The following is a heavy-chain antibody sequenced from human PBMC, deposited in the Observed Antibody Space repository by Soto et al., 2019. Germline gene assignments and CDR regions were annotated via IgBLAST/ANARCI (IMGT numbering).Heavy chain of an antibody. CDR3: ARDRYYGSGSYYKGMDV. D-gene: IGHD3-10*01. Sequence: GASVKVSCKASGGTFSSYTISWVRQAPGQGLEWMGRIIPILGIANYAQKFQGRVTITADKSTSTAYMELSSLRSEDTAVYYCARDRYYGSGSYYKGMDVWGQGTTVTVSS. V-gene: IGHV1-69*04. CDR1: GGTFSSYT. J-gene: IGHJ6*02. CDR2: IIPILGIA.